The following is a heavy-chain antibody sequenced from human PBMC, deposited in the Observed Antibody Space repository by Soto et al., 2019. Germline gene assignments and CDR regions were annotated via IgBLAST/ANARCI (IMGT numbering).Heavy chain of an antibody. Sequence: SLVLSCAASGFTFSDHYMDWVRQAAGKGLEWVGRTRNKANNYTTEYAASVIGRFTISRDDSKNSLYLQMNSLKSEDTAVYYCARGGYCSSTSCHTDYYGMDVWGQGTTVTVSS. D-gene: IGHD2-2*01. CDR2: TRNKANNYTT. J-gene: IGHJ6*02. CDR3: ARGGYCSSTSCHTDYYGMDV. CDR1: GFTFSDHY. V-gene: IGHV3-72*01.